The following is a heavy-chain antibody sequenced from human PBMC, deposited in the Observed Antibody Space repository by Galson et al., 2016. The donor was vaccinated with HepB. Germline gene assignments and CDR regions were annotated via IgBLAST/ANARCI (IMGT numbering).Heavy chain of an antibody. CDR2: TYYRSKWYN. D-gene: IGHD5-12*01. Sequence: CAISGDSVSSNSATWNWIRQSPSRGLEWLGRTYYRSKWYNDYALSVKSRITIHPDTSKNQFSLQLNSVTPEDTAVYYCARVRSGYSGYANPYYYGMDVWGQGTTVTVSS. CDR1: GDSVSSNSAT. J-gene: IGHJ6*02. CDR3: ARVRSGYSGYANPYYYGMDV. V-gene: IGHV6-1*01.